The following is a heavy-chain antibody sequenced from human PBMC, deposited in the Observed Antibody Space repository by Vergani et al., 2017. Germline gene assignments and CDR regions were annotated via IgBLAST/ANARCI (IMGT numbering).Heavy chain of an antibody. D-gene: IGHD4-11*01. CDR3: AKDFWVTTYAFDI. Sequence: VQLVESGGGLVQPGRSLRLSCAASGFTFDDYAMHWVRQAPGKGLEWVSGISWNCGSIGYADSVKGRFTISRDNAKNSLYLQMNSLRAEDTALYYCAKDFWVTTYAFDIWGQGTMVTVSS. J-gene: IGHJ3*02. CDR2: ISWNCGSI. CDR1: GFTFDDYA. V-gene: IGHV3-9*01.